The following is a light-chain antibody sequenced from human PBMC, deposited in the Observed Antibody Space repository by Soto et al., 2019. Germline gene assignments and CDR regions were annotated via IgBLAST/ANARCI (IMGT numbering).Light chain of an antibody. CDR1: STDIGAYNY. Sequence: QSVLTQPGSVSGSPGQPISISSTGTSTDIGAYNYVSWYQQYPGKAPKLMIYDVTNRPSGVSDRFSGSKSGNTASLTISGLQAEHEANYYCSSYTTNTTWVFGGGTQLTVL. CDR2: DVT. J-gene: IGLJ3*02. V-gene: IGLV2-14*03. CDR3: SSYTTNTTWV.